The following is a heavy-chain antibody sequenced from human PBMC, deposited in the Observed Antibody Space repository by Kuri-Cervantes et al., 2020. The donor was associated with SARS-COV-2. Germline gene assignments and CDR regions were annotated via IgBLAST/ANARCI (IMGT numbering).Heavy chain of an antibody. CDR1: GFTFRSYA. J-gene: IGHJ5*02. CDR2: ISGSGGST. V-gene: IGHV3-23*01. D-gene: IGHD6-13*01. Sequence: LSLTCAASGFTFRSYAMSWVRQAPGKGLEWVSAISGSGGSTYYADSVKGRFTISRDNSKNTLYLQMNSLRAEDTAVYYCAKVQQLGSSWYWFDPWGQGTLVTVSS. CDR3: AKVQQLGSSWYWFDP.